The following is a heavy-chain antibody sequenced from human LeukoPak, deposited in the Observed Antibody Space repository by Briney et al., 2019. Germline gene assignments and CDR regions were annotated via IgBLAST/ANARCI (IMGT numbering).Heavy chain of an antibody. V-gene: IGHV3-74*01. J-gene: IGHJ4*02. CDR1: GFTFSTYW. D-gene: IGHD6-6*01. CDR3: ARGGVYSTSAVDY. CDR2: INSDGSST. Sequence: GGSLRLSCAASGFTFSTYWMHWVRQAPGKGLVWVSRINSDGSSTSYADSVRGRFTISRDYAKNTLYLQMYSLRAEDTAVYYCARGGVYSTSAVDYWGQGTLVTVSS.